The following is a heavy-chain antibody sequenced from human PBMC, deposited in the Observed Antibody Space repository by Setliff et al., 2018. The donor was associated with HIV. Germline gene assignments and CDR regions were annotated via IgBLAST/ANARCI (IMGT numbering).Heavy chain of an antibody. CDR1: GFTFGDYC. Sequence: GGSLRLSCAASGFTFGDYCVNWVRQAPGKGPEWVASIKQDGGEAHYVDSLKGRFTISRDNPKNSLYLQMNSLRAEDSAVYCCVGDWERQTFGWEARFEFWGQGTLVTVSS. CDR3: VGDWERQTFGWEARFEF. V-gene: IGHV3-7*03. CDR2: IKQDGGEA. D-gene: IGHD1-26*01. J-gene: IGHJ4*02.